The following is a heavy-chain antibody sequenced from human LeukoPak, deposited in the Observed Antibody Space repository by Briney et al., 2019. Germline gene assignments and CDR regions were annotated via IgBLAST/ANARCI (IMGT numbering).Heavy chain of an antibody. CDR2: VPPDGSST. J-gene: IGHJ3*02. CDR1: GFTFSSYW. D-gene: IGHD6-19*01. Sequence: GGSLRLSCAASGFTFSSYWMHWVRQAPGEGLVWVSRVPPDGSSTTYADSVKGRFTISRDNAKNTLYLQMNSLREEDTAVYFCARVAVSGTRSFDIWGQGTMVAVSS. V-gene: IGHV3-74*01. CDR3: ARVAVSGTRSFDI.